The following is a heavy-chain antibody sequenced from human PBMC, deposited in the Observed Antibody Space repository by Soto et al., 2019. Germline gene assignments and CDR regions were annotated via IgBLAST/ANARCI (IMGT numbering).Heavy chain of an antibody. J-gene: IGHJ5*02. CDR3: ARGNIASRLRSNIVVVPAEPWFDP. Sequence: SETLSLTCAVSGGSISSSNWWSWVRQPPGKGLEWIGEIYHSGSTNYNPSLKSRVTISVDKSKNQFSLTLSSVTAADTAVYYCARGNIASRLRSNIVVVPAEPWFDPWGQGTLVTVSS. V-gene: IGHV4-4*02. CDR1: GGSISSSNW. CDR2: IYHSGST. D-gene: IGHD2-2*01.